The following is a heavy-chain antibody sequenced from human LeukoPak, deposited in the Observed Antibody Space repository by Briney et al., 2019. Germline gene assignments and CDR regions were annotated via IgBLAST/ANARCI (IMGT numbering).Heavy chain of an antibody. CDR3: ASVHYDSSGQYYFDY. CDR2: INHSGST. Sequence: SETLSLTCAVYGGSFSGYYWSWIRQPPGKGLEWIGEINHSGSTNYNPSLKSRVTISVDTSKNQFSLKLSSVTAADTAVYYCASVHYDSSGQYYFDYWGQGTLVTVSS. V-gene: IGHV4-34*01. J-gene: IGHJ4*02. D-gene: IGHD3-22*01. CDR1: GGSFSGYY.